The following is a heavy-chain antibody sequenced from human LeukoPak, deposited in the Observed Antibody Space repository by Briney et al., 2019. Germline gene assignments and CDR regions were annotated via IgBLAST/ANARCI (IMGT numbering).Heavy chain of an antibody. CDR2: ISWNGGST. D-gene: IGHD3-10*01. Sequence: PGGSLRLSCAASGFTFDDYAMHWVRQAPGKGLEWVSFISWNGGSTAYADSVKGRFTISRDNAKNSLYLQMNSLRTEDTAWYYCAKNYYGSGSYYKDWYFDIWGRGTLVTVSS. CDR1: GFTFDDYA. V-gene: IGHV3-9*01. J-gene: IGHJ2*01. CDR3: AKNYYGSGSYYKDWYFDI.